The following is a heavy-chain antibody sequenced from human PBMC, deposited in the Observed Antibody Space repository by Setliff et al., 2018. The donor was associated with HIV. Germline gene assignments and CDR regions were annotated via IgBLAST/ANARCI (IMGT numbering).Heavy chain of an antibody. D-gene: IGHD6-13*01. CDR2: IYFTGSS. CDR3: ARSSSSWSGWFDP. V-gene: IGHV4-59*08. Sequence: PGGSLRLSCITSGFTFGDYVLTWVRQAPGKGLEWIGSIYFTGSSDNNPSLKSRVTLSVDTSKNQFSLKLSSVTAADTAVYYCARSSSSWSGWFDPWGQGTLVTVSS. J-gene: IGHJ5*02. CDR1: GFTFGDYV.